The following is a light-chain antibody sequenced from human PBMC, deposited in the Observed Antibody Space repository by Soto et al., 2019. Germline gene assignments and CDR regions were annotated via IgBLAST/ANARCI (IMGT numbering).Light chain of an antibody. CDR1: QSVSSSY. J-gene: IGKJ5*01. V-gene: IGKV3-20*01. CDR2: GAY. Sequence: VLTQSPGTLSLSPGDSATLSCRASQSVSSSYLAWYQQRPGQAPRLIIYGAYSRAPGIPDRFSGSGSGTDFTLTISRLEPEDFAVYYCQQYGSSPPITFGQGTRLEIK. CDR3: QQYGSSPPIT.